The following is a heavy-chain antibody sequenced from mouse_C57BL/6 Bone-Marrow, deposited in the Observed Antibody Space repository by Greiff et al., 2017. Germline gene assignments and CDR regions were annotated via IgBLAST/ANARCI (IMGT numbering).Heavy chain of an antibody. Sequence: VQLQQPGAELVKPGASVKMSCKASGYTFTSYWITWVKQRPGQGLEWIGDIYPGSGSTNYNEKFKSKATLTVDTSSSTAYMQLISLTSEDSAVYYCAREDDGYSSWFAYWGQGTLVTVSA. D-gene: IGHD2-3*01. CDR3: AREDDGYSSWFAY. CDR2: IYPGSGST. J-gene: IGHJ3*01. CDR1: GYTFTSYW. V-gene: IGHV1-55*01.